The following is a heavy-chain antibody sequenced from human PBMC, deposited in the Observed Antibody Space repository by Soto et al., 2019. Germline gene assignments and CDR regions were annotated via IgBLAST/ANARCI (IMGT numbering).Heavy chain of an antibody. CDR1: GFTVSSNY. D-gene: IGHD1-26*01. J-gene: IGHJ4*02. CDR3: ARVAWGHTFDY. Sequence: GGSLRLSCAASGFTVSSNYMSWVRQAPGKGLEWVSVIYSGGSTYYADSVKGRFTISRDNSKNTLYLQMNSLRAEDTAVYYCARVAWGHTFDYWGQGTLVTVSS. V-gene: IGHV3-66*01. CDR2: IYSGGST.